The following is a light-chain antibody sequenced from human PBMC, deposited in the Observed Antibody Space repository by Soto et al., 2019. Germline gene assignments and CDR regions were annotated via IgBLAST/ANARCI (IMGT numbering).Light chain of an antibody. CDR1: NIGSKG. J-gene: IGLJ2*01. Sequence: SYELTQPPSVSVAPGETARISCGGNNIGSKGVHWYQQKPGQDPVLVIYSDTDLPPVIPERFSGSNSANMATLTISRVEAGDEADYYCQVWDSGSAHVLFGGGTKLTVL. CDR3: QVWDSGSAHVL. V-gene: IGLV3-21*01. CDR2: SDT.